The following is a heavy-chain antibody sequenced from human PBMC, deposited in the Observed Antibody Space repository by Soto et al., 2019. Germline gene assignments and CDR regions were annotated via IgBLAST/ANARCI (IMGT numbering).Heavy chain of an antibody. V-gene: IGHV4-30-2*01. CDR2: IYHSGST. Sequence: SETLSLTSAVSGGSISSGGYSWSWIRQPPGKGLEWIGYIYHSGSTYYNPSLKSRVTISVDRSKNQFSLKLSSGTAADTAGYYWARVGAARPRGGWFDPWGQGTLVTVSS. J-gene: IGHJ5*02. CDR1: GGSISSGGYS. CDR3: ARVGAARPRGGWFDP. D-gene: IGHD6-6*01.